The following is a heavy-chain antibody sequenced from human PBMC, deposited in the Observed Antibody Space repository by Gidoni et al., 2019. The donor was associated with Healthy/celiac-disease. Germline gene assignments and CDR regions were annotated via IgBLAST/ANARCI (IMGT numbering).Heavy chain of an antibody. D-gene: IGHD6-19*01. CDR2: ISYDGSNK. J-gene: IGHJ4*02. CDR1: GFTFSSYA. CDR3: ARAEAVAGTGGFDY. Sequence: QVQRVESGGGLVQPGRSLRLSCAASGFTFSSYAMHWVRQAPGKVLEWVAVISYDGSNKYYADSVKGRFTISRDNSKNTLYLQMNSLRAEDTAVYYCARAEAVAGTGGFDYWGQGTLVTFSS. V-gene: IGHV3-30-3*01.